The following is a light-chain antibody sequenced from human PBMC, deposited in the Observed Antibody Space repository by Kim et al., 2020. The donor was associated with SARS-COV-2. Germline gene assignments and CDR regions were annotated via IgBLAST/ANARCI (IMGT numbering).Light chain of an antibody. CDR3: AAWDDSLNDYV. V-gene: IGLV1-44*01. J-gene: IGLJ1*01. Sequence: ELTQPPSASGTPGQRVTISCSGSSSNIGSETVNWYQQLPGTAPKLLIYSNNQRHSGVPDRFSGSKSGTSASLAISGLQSEDEADYYCAAWDDSLNDYV. CDR2: SNN. CDR1: SSNIGSET.